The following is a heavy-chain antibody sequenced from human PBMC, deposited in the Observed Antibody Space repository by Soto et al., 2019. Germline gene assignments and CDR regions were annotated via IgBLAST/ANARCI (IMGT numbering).Heavy chain of an antibody. CDR2: IIPILGIA. D-gene: IGHD6-6*01. CDR1: GGTFSSYT. J-gene: IGHJ6*03. Sequence: SVKVSCKASGGTFSSYTISWVRQAPGQGLEWMGRIIPILGIANYAQKFQGRVTITADKSTSTAYMELSSLRSEDTAVYYCARGTPSIAARPYYYYYMDVWGKGTTVTVSS. V-gene: IGHV1-69*02. CDR3: ARGTPSIAARPYYYYYMDV.